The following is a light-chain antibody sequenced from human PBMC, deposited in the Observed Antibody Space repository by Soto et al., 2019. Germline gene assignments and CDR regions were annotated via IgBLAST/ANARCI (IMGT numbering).Light chain of an antibody. J-gene: IGKJ5*01. Sequence: EIQMTQSPSSGSAYVGDRVTITCRASQGISTWLAWYQQKAGKAPNXMIYGASNLHSGVPSRFSGSRSGTNFTLTISSLQPEDVATYYCQQANSFPITLGQGTRLEI. CDR1: QGISTW. CDR3: QQANSFPIT. V-gene: IGKV1-12*01. CDR2: GAS.